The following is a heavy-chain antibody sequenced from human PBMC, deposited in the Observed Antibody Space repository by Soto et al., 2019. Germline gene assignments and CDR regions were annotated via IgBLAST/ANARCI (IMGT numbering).Heavy chain of an antibody. CDR1: GGSFSGYY. CDR3: ARVSGGDSDPYYDGLDV. J-gene: IGHJ6*02. Sequence: QVHLQQWGAGLLKPSETLSLTCAVYGGSFSGYYWTWIRQPPGKGLEWIGEIRHRGNFNYSPPLKSRVTMSLDTSNNQFSLRLTSVTAADAAVYYCARVSGGDSDPYYDGLDVWGQGTTVTVSS. V-gene: IGHV4-34*01. CDR2: IRHRGNF. D-gene: IGHD2-21*02.